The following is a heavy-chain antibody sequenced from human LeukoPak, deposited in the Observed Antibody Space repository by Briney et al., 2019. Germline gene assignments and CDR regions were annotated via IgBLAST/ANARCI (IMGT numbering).Heavy chain of an antibody. Sequence: SETLSLTCTVSGGSISSGSYYWGWIRQPPGKGLEWIGSIYYSGSTYYNPSLKSRVTISVDTSKNQFSLKLSSVTAADTAVYYCAKENYDSSGYYNTPGGYWGQGTLVTVSS. CDR3: AKENYDSSGYYNTPGGY. V-gene: IGHV4-39*07. J-gene: IGHJ4*02. D-gene: IGHD3-22*01. CDR2: IYYSGST. CDR1: GGSISSGSYY.